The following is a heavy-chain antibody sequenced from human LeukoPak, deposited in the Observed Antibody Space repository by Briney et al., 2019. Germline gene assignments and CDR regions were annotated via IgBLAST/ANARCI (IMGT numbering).Heavy chain of an antibody. J-gene: IGHJ4*02. CDR3: ARGQQDY. V-gene: IGHV4-34*01. CDR1: GGSISSYY. D-gene: IGHD6-13*01. CDR2: INHSGST. Sequence: SETLSLTCTVSGGSISSYYWSWIRQPPGKGLEWIGEINHSGSTNYNPSLKSRVTISVDTSKNQFSLKLSSVTAADTAVYYCARGQQDYWGQGTLVTVSS.